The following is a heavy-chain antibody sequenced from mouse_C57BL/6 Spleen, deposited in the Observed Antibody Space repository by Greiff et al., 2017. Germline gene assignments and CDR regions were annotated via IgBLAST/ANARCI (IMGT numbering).Heavy chain of an antibody. CDR3: ARPGTTVVARYFDV. D-gene: IGHD1-1*01. V-gene: IGHV5-17*01. CDR2: ISSGSSTI. J-gene: IGHJ1*03. Sequence: EVQVVESGGGLVKPGGSLKLSCAASGFTFSDYGMHWVRQAPEKGLEWVAYISSGSSTIYYADKVKGRFTISRDNAKNTLFLQMTSLRSEDTAMYYCARPGTTVVARYFDVWGTGTTVTVSS. CDR1: GFTFSDYG.